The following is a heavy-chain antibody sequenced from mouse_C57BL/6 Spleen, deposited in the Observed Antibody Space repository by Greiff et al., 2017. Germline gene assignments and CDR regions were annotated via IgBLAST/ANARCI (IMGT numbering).Heavy chain of an antibody. CDR1: GYTFTSYW. D-gene: IGHD4-1*01. Sequence: VQLQQSGAELVMPGASVKLSCKASGYTFTSYWMHWVKQRPGQGLEWIGEIDPSDSYTNYNQKFKGKSTLTVDKSSSTAYMQLSSLTSEDSAVYYCARNWDEGDYWGQGTSVTVSS. CDR3: ARNWDEGDY. J-gene: IGHJ4*01. V-gene: IGHV1-69*01. CDR2: IDPSDSYT.